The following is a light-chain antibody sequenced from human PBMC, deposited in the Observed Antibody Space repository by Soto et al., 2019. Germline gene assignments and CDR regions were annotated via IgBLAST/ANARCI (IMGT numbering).Light chain of an antibody. J-gene: IGKJ4*01. CDR2: AAS. CDR3: QNYTNVPA. V-gene: IGKV1-27*01. Sequence: DIQMTQSPSSLSASVGDRVPITCRASQVISTYLAWYQQIPGKVPKLLISAASTFQSVVPSRFSGSGSGTDFTLTISSLQPEDVATYEGQNYTNVPAFGGGTKVEIK. CDR1: QVISTY.